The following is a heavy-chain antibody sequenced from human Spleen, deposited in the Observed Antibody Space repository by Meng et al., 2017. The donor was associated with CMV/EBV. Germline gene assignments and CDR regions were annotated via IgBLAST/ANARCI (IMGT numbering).Heavy chain of an antibody. V-gene: IGHV3-23*01. CDR1: GFTFKSYA. CDR3: AKTLNGYGGEDS. J-gene: IGHJ4*02. D-gene: IGHD5-18*01. Sequence: CTASGFTFKSYAMSWVRQAPGKGLEWVSLISDSGDSPYYADSVKGRFIISSDNSKNMEYLQMKSLRADDTAIYYCAKTLNGYGGEDSWGQGTLVTVSS. CDR2: ISDSGDSP.